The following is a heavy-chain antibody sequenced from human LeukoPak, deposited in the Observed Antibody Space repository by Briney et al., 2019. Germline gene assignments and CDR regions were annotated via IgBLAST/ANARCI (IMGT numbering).Heavy chain of an antibody. J-gene: IGHJ5*02. V-gene: IGHV3-23*01. CDR1: GFTFSSYA. CDR2: ISGSGGST. CDR3: AKSPYYDSSGYRRINWFDP. D-gene: IGHD3-22*01. Sequence: GGSLRLSCAASGFTFSSYAMSWVRQASGKGLEWVSAISGSGGSTYYVDSVKGRFTISRDNSKNTLYLQMNSLRAEDTAVYYCAKSPYYDSSGYRRINWFDPWGQGTLVTVSS.